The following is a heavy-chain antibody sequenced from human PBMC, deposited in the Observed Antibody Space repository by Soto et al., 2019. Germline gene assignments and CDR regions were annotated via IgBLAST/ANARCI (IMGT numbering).Heavy chain of an antibody. CDR3: ARPFEYSSSLAAFDI. CDR1: GFTFSSYE. CDR2: ISSSGSTI. Sequence: GGSLRLSCAASGFTFSSYEMNWLRQAPGKGLEWVSYISSSGSTIYYADSVKGRFTISRDNAKNSLYLQMNSLRAEDTAVYYCARPFEYSSSLAAFDIWGQGXMVTV. V-gene: IGHV3-48*03. D-gene: IGHD6-6*01. J-gene: IGHJ3*02.